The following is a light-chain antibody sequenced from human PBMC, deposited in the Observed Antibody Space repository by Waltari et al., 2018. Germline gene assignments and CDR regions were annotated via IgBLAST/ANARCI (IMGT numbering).Light chain of an antibody. CDR3: SSYTSSGVV. J-gene: IGLJ2*01. CDR1: GSDVGGYDY. V-gene: IGLV2-14*01. CDR2: DVY. Sequence: QSALTQPASVSGSPGQAIIISCTGTGSDVGGYDYVSWYQQYPGKAPRLIIYDVYNRPSGFSNRVSGSKSDNTASLTISGLQAEDESVYYFSSYTSSGVVFGGGTKLTVL.